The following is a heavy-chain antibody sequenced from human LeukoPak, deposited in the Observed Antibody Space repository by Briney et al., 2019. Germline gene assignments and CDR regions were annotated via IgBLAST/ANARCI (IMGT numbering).Heavy chain of an antibody. CDR3: ARYSQSSGWYLCDY. D-gene: IGHD6-19*01. Sequence: SETLSLTCTVSGVSISSYYWSWLRQPPGKGLEWIGYISYSGSTNYNPSLKSRVTISVDTSKNQFSLKLSSVTAADTAVYYCARYSQSSGWYLCDYWGQGTLVTVSS. V-gene: IGHV4-59*08. CDR2: ISYSGST. J-gene: IGHJ4*02. CDR1: GVSISSYY.